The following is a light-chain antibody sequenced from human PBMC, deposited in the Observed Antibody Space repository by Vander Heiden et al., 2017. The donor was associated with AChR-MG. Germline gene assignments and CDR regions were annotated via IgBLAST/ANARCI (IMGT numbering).Light chain of an antibody. J-gene: IGKJ2*01. CDR2: RAS. CDR1: QSVGTK. CDR3: QQYDKWPPYT. V-gene: IGKV3-15*01. Sequence: EIGITQSPVTLSVSPGERATLPCRASQSVGTKLAWYQQKPGQAPRLLMYRASTRATGIPARFSGSGSGTEFTLTISSLQSEDVAVYYCQQYDKWPPYTFGQGTKLEIK.